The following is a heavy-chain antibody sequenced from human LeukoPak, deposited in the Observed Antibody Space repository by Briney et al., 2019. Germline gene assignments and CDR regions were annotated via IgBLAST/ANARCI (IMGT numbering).Heavy chain of an antibody. CDR3: AKVLEDTAMGHDY. V-gene: IGHV3-30-3*01. J-gene: IGHJ4*02. D-gene: IGHD5-18*01. CDR2: ISYDGSNK. CDR1: GFTFSSYA. Sequence: PGGSLRLSCAASGFTFSSYAMHWVRQAPGKGLEWVAVISYDGSNKYYADSVKGRFTISRDNSRTTLYLQMNNLRAEDTAVYFCAKVLEDTAMGHDYWGQGTLVTVSS.